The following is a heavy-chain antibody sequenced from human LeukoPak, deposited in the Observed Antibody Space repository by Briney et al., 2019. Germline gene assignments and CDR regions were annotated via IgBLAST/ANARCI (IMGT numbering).Heavy chain of an antibody. CDR3: AREQLVITNWFDP. Sequence: ASVKVSCKASGYTFTSYYVHWVRQAPGQGLEWMGIINPSGGSTSYAQKFQGRVTMTRDTSTSTVCMELSSLRSEDTAVYYCAREQLVITNWFDPWGQGTLVTVSS. J-gene: IGHJ5*02. V-gene: IGHV1-46*01. CDR1: GYTFTSYY. D-gene: IGHD6-13*01. CDR2: INPSGGST.